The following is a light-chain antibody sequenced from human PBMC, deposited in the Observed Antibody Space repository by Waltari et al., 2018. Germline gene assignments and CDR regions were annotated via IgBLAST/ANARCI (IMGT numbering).Light chain of an antibody. CDR2: EVS. CDR3: CSYAGSLV. CDR1: RSDVGSYTF. J-gene: IGLJ2*01. V-gene: IGLV2-23*02. Sequence: QSALTQPASVSGSPGQSITISCPGTRSDVGSYTFVSWYQQHPGKAPKLMIYEVSKRPSGVSNRFSGSKSGNTASLTISGLQAEDEADYYCCSYAGSLVFGGGTKLTVL.